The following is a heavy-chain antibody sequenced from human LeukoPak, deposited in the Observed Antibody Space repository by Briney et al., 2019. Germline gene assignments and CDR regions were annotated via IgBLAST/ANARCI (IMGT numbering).Heavy chain of an antibody. J-gene: IGHJ4*02. D-gene: IGHD3-3*01. CDR3: ATTRITIFGVVTGY. V-gene: IGHV3-74*01. CDR2: INSDGSST. Sequence: GGSLRLSCAASGFTFSSYWMHWVRHAPGKGLVWVSRINSDGSSTSYADSVEGRFTISRDNAKNTLYLQMNSLRAEDTAVYYCATTRITIFGVVTGYWGQGTLVTVSS. CDR1: GFTFSSYW.